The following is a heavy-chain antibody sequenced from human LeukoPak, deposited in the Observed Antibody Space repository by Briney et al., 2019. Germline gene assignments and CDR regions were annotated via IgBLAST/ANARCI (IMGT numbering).Heavy chain of an antibody. D-gene: IGHD2-15*01. CDR2: INPSGGST. J-gene: IGHJ5*02. Sequence: GGSVKVSCKASGYTFTSYYMRWVRQAPGQGLEWMGIINPSGGSTSYAQKFQGRVTMTRDTSTSTVYMELSSLRSEDTAVYYCARAIHPRSGYCSGGSCYNNWFDPWGQGTLVTVSS. CDR1: GYTFTSYY. CDR3: ARAIHPRSGYCSGGSCYNNWFDP. V-gene: IGHV1-46*01.